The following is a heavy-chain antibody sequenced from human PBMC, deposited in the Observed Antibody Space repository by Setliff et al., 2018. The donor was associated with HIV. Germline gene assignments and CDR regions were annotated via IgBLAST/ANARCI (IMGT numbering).Heavy chain of an antibody. Sequence: GGSLRLSCAASGFTFSRYAVSWVRQAPGKGLEWVSSVSGSGSDTYYADSVKGRFTISRDNSRNTLYLQMTGLRADDTAVYYCATPPTFYYDDTGLGYFDYWGQGALVTVSS. CDR3: ATPPTFYYDDTGLGYFDY. J-gene: IGHJ4*02. CDR1: GFTFSRYA. V-gene: IGHV3-23*01. D-gene: IGHD3-22*01. CDR2: VSGSGSDT.